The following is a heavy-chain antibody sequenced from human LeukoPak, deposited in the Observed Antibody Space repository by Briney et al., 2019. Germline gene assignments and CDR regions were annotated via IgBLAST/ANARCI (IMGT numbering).Heavy chain of an antibody. V-gene: IGHV1-18*01. D-gene: IGHD2-21*02. CDR3: AREVVVTAPKDY. J-gene: IGHJ4*02. CDR2: ISAYNGNT. Sequence: ASVKVSCKASGYTFTSYGITWVRQAPGQGLEWMGWISAYNGNTNYAQKIQGRVTMTTDTSTSTAYMELRSLRSDDTAVYYCAREVVVTAPKDYWGQGTLVTVSS. CDR1: GYTFTSYG.